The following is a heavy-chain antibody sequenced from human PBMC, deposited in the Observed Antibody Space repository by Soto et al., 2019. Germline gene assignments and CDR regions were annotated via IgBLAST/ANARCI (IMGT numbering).Heavy chain of an antibody. V-gene: IGHV4-38-2*01. CDR3: ARGLGANDGYYFDY. D-gene: IGHD1-26*01. Sequence: SETLSLTCAISGYSINRGYYWGFIRQPPGKGLEWLGSIHHRGSTYYNPSLKSRVTISLDTSKNQFSLRLTSVTAADTAVFYCARGLGANDGYYFDYWGQGALVTAPQ. CDR1: GYSINRGYY. J-gene: IGHJ4*02. CDR2: IHHRGST.